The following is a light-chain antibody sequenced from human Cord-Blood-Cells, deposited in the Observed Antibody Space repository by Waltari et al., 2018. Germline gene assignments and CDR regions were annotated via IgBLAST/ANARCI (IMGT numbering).Light chain of an antibody. Sequence: SSELTPDPAVSVALGQTVRIACPRDSLRSYYANWYQQKPGQAPVLVIYGKNNRPSGIPDRFSGSSSGNTASLTITGAQAEDEADYYCNSRDSSGNHWVFGGGTKLTVL. CDR3: NSRDSSGNHWV. J-gene: IGLJ3*02. V-gene: IGLV3-19*01. CDR2: GKN. CDR1: SLRSYY.